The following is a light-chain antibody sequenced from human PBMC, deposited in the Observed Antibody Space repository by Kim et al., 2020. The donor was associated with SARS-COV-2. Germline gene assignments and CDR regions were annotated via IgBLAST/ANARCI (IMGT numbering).Light chain of an antibody. Sequence: GQRVTISCYGSSSNIGSKTVPWYQQLPGTAPKLLIYSDYQRPSGVPDRFSCSKSGTSASLAISGLQSEDEADYYCATWDDSVSGYVFGTGTKVTVL. V-gene: IGLV1-44*01. CDR2: SDY. CDR1: SSNIGSKT. J-gene: IGLJ1*01. CDR3: ATWDDSVSGYV.